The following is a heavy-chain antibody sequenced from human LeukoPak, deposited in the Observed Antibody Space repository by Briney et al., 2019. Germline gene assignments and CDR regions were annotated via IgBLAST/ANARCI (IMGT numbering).Heavy chain of an antibody. CDR1: GVSISSGDYY. V-gene: IGHV4-30-4*01. J-gene: IGHJ5*02. CDR3: ARPYYYDSRIDP. Sequence: SQTLSLTCTVSGVSISSGDYYWSWIRQPPGKGLEWIGYTYYSGSTYYNPSLKSRLTISLDTSKNQFSLKLSSVTAADTAVYYCARPYYYDSRIDPWGQGTLATVSS. CDR2: TYYSGST. D-gene: IGHD3-22*01.